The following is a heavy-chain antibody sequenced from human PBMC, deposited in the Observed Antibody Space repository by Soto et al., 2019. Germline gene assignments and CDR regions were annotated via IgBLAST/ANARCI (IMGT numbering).Heavy chain of an antibody. Sequence: QVQLVQSGPEVKKPGSSVKVSCQASGGTFSSYAINWVRQAPGQGLEWMGGIIPVFGTASYAQKFQGRVTITADESTRKSYMELSSLRSEDTVVFYCVSDRNVALRPYSYYFGMEFWGQWTTVTVSS. D-gene: IGHD5-18*01. CDR1: GGTFSSYA. V-gene: IGHV1-69*01. CDR3: VSDRNVALRPYSYYFGMEF. CDR2: IIPVFGTA. J-gene: IGHJ6*02.